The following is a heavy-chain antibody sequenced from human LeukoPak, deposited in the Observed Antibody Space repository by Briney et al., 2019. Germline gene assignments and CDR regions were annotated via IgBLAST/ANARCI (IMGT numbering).Heavy chain of an antibody. CDR3: STLTSRGLSDS. Sequence: GGSLRLSCAASGFTFTNAWMNWVRQAPGKELEWVGRIKSKADGETIDYAAPVKGRFTFSRDDSKNMLYLQMNSLKSEDTAVYYCSTLTSRGLSDSWGQGTLVTASS. V-gene: IGHV3-15*07. D-gene: IGHD1-20*01. CDR2: IKSKADGETI. J-gene: IGHJ4*02. CDR1: GFTFTNAW.